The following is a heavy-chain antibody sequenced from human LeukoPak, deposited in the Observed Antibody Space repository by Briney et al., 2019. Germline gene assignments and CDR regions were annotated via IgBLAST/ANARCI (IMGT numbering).Heavy chain of an antibody. V-gene: IGHV1-8*01. Sequence: ASVRVSCTASGYTFTSYDINWVRQAPGQGLEWMGWMNPNSGNTGYAQKFQGRVTITRNTSISTAYMELSSLRSEDTAVYYCARASGSYEPYDYWGQGTLVTVSS. CDR3: ARASGSYEPYDY. J-gene: IGHJ4*02. CDR2: MNPNSGNT. CDR1: GYTFTSYD. D-gene: IGHD1-26*01.